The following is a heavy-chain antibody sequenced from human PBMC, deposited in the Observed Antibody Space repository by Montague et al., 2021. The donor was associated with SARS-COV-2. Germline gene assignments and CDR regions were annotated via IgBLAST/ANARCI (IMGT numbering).Heavy chain of an antibody. J-gene: IGHJ3*01. D-gene: IGHD3-16*02. CDR2: SNDRGSS. Sequence: SETLSLTCAVYGGSFTDFYWTWIRQPPGKGLEWIGESNDRGSSNYNPSLKNRVTISVDKSKNQISLKLTYVTAADTATYYCARGQVNVFAILIASSAAGAFDVWGQGTTVTVS. CDR1: GGSFTDFY. CDR3: ARGQVNVFAILIASSAAGAFDV. V-gene: IGHV4-34*01.